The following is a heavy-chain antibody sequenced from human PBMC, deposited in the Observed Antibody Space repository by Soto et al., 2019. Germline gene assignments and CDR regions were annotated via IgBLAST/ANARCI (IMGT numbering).Heavy chain of an antibody. Sequence: QVQLVESGGGVVQPGRSLRLSCAASGFTFSSYGMHWVRQAPGKGLEWVAVISYDGSSKYYTDSVKGRFTISRDNSKNTLYLQRNSLRAEDTAVYYCARRLGIRGYFDYWGQGTLVTVSS. CDR3: ARRLGIRGYFDY. D-gene: IGHD7-27*01. CDR1: GFTFSSYG. CDR2: ISYDGSSK. V-gene: IGHV3-30*03. J-gene: IGHJ4*02.